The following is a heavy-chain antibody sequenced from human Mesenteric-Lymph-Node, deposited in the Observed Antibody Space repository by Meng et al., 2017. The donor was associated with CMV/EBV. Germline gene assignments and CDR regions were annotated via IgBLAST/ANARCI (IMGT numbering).Heavy chain of an antibody. CDR1: GISVTSGIYY. J-gene: IGHJ4*02. Sequence: TGSGISVTSGIYYWTWIRQPPGKGLEWIGHIYYSGSTTYNPSLKSRVTISVDTSRNQFSLNLHSVTAADTAVYYCAREAHYYYDLHYWGQGILVTVSS. V-gene: IGHV4-61*01. CDR2: IYYSGST. D-gene: IGHD3-3*01. CDR3: AREAHYYYDLHY.